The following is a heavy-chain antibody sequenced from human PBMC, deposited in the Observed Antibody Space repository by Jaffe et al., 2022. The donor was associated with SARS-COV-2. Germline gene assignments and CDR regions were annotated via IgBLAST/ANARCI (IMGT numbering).Heavy chain of an antibody. CDR3: AASAAGIVY. V-gene: IGHV3-7*03. J-gene: IGHJ4*02. Sequence: EVQLVESGGGLVQPGGSLRLSCVASGFTFRTYWMTWVRQAPGKGLEWVTNIKEDGSEKYYVDSVKGRFTISRDNAENSLYLQLNSLRSEDTAVYYCAASAAGIVYWGQGTLVTVST. CDR1: GFTFRTYW. D-gene: IGHD6-13*01. CDR2: IKEDGSEK.